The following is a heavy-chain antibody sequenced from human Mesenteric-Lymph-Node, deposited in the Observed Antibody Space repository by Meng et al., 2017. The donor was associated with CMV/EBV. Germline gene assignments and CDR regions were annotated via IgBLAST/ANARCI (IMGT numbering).Heavy chain of an antibody. J-gene: IGHJ4*02. D-gene: IGHD3-3*01. CDR3: ARTLRFLEWYYDS. CDR2: ISSSSSYM. V-gene: IGHV3-21*01. Sequence: GESLKISCAASGFTFSSYSMNWVRQAPGKGLKWVSSISSSSSYMYYADSVKGRFTISRDNAKNSLYLQMNSLRAEDTAVYYCARTLRFLEWYYDSWGQGTLVTVSS. CDR1: GFTFSSYS.